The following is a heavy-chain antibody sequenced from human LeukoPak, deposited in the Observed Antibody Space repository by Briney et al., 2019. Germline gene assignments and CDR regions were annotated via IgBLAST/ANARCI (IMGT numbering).Heavy chain of an antibody. CDR3: AKSSRPVTAMAFFDY. CDR2: ISGSGTNT. V-gene: IGHV3-23*01. D-gene: IGHD5-18*01. J-gene: IGHJ4*02. Sequence: GGSLRLSCAASGFTFSSYGMSWVRQAPGKGLEWVSGISGSGTNTNYADSEKGRFTISRDNSKNTVYLQMKSLRAEDTAVYYCAKSSRPVTAMAFFDYWGQGTLVTVSS. CDR1: GFTFSSYG.